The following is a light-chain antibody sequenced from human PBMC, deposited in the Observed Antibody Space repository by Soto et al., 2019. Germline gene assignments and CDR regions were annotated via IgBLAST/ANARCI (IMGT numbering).Light chain of an antibody. CDR1: ENINRW. V-gene: IGKV1-5*03. J-gene: IGKJ1*01. CDR2: KAS. Sequence: DIQMTQSPSTLSASVGDRVTITCRASENINRWLAWYQQKPGKAPKLLIYKASNLESGVPSRFSGSGYGTDFTLTISSLQPDDFETYHCQQYNRYSTFGQGTKVEMK. CDR3: QQYNRYST.